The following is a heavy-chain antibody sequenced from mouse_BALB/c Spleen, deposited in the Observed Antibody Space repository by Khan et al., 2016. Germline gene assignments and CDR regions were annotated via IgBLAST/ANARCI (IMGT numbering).Heavy chain of an antibody. CDR3: ARRRGFYYAMDY. V-gene: IGHV9-3-1*01. J-gene: IGHJ4*01. CDR1: GYTFTNYG. CDR2: INTYTGEP. Sequence: QIQLVQSGPELKKPGETVKISCKASGYTFTNYGMNWVKQAPGKGLKWMGWINTYTGEPTYADDFKGRFASSLETSASTAYLQINNLKNEDTATXFCARRRGFYYAMDYWGQGTSVTVSS.